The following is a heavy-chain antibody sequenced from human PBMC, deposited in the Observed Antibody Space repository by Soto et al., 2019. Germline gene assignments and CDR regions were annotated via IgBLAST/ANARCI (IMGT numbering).Heavy chain of an antibody. V-gene: IGHV3-11*01. J-gene: IGHJ6*02. D-gene: IGHD4-17*01. CDR2: ISSSGSTI. Sequence: QVQLVESGGGLVKPGGSLRLSCAASGFTFSDYYMSWIRQAPGKGLEWVSYISSSGSTIYYADSVKGRFTISRDNAKNSLYLQMNSLRAEDTAVYYCARDRGVDYGDYVPYYYYGMDVWGQGTTVTVSS. CDR3: ARDRGVDYGDYVPYYYYGMDV. CDR1: GFTFSDYY.